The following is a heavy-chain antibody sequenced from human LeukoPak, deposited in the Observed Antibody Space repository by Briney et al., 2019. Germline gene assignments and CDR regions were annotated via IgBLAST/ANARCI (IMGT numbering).Heavy chain of an antibody. J-gene: IGHJ6*03. V-gene: IGHV1-69*05. CDR1: GGTFSRYA. CDR2: IIPIFGTA. D-gene: IGHD1-7*01. CDR3: ARDVLTGTNDFFYMDV. Sequence: SVKGSCKASGGTFSRYAISWVRQAPGQGLEWMGGIIPIFGTANYAQKFQGRVTITTDESTSTAYMELSSLRSEDTAVYYCARDVLTGTNDFFYMDVWGKGTTVTVSS.